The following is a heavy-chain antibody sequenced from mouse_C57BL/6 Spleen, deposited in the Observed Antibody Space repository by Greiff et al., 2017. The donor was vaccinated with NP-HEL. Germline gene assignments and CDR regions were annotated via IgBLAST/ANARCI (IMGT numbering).Heavy chain of an antibody. CDR2: FYPGSGSI. J-gene: IGHJ2*01. CDR1: GYTFTEYT. D-gene: IGHD1-1*01. CDR3: ARHEEEDFYYGY. Sequence: VQLVESGAELVKPGASVKLSCKASGYTFTEYTIHWVKQRSGQGLEWIGWFYPGSGSIKYNEKFKDKATLTADKSSSTVYMERSRLTSEDSAVYFCARHEEEDFYYGYWGQGTTLTVSS. V-gene: IGHV1-62-2*01.